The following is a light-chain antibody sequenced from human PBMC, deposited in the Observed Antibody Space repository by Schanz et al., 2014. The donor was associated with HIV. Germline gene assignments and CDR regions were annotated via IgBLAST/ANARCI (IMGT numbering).Light chain of an antibody. CDR3: QHPRT. J-gene: IGKJ1*01. Sequence: EIVLTQSPGTLSVSPGERATLSCRASQSVSSNLAWYQQKPGQAPRLLIYGASSRAPGIPERFSGWGSGTDFTLTISRLEPEDLAVYYCQHPRTFGQGTKVEIK. CDR1: QSVSSN. V-gene: IGKV3-20*01. CDR2: GAS.